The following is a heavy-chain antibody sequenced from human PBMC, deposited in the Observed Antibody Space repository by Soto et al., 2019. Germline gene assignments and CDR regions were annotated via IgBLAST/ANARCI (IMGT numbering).Heavy chain of an antibody. V-gene: IGHV3-23*01. Sequence: PGGSLRLSCAASGFTFSSYAMSWVRQAPGKGLEWVSAISGSGGSTYYADSVKGRFTISRDNSKNTLYLQMNSLRAEDTAVYYCATQGYADSKLNLVYYWGQGTLVTVSS. CDR2: ISGSGGST. CDR3: ATQGYADSKLNLVYY. D-gene: IGHD5-18*01. J-gene: IGHJ4*02. CDR1: GFTFSSYA.